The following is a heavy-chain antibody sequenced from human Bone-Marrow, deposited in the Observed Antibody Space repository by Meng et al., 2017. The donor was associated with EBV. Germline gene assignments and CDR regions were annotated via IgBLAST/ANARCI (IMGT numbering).Heavy chain of an antibody. V-gene: IGHV1-69*01. CDR1: GGTFRSEA. CDR2: LIPLSDAP. CDR3: ASESGRGFTPDY. J-gene: IGHJ4*02. D-gene: IGHD3-10*01. Sequence: QVQGVQLGAEVKKPGSSGKVSCKTFGGTFRSEAISWVRQAPGQGLEWMGGLIPLSDAPHYAQKFQGRVTITADESTSTHYLDLSGLRAEDTAVYYCASESGRGFTPDYWGQGTLVTVSS.